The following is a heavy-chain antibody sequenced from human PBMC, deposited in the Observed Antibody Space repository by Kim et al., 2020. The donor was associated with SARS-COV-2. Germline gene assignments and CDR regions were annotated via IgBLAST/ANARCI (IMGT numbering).Heavy chain of an antibody. CDR2: IYYSGST. CDR3: ARLYYYDTSVYAQPIDY. J-gene: IGHJ4*02. CDR1: GGSISSGGYY. D-gene: IGHD3-22*01. V-gene: IGHV4-39*01. Sequence: SETLSLTCTVSGGSISSGGYYWGWIRQPPEKGLEWIGSIYYSGSTYYNPSLKSRVTISVDTSKNQFSLKLTSVTAPDTAMYYCARLYYYDTSVYAQPIDYWAREPWSPSPQ.